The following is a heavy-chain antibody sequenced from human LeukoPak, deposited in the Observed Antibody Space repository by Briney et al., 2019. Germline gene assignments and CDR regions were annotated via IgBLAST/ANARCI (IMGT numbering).Heavy chain of an antibody. D-gene: IGHD5-24*01. CDR1: GFTASSNL. CDR2: MYSDGST. CDR3: ARDGYNYGNY. Sequence: GGSLRPSCAASGFTASSNLMRWVRQAPEKGLEWVSVMYSDGSTYYADSVKGRFTISRDNSKNTVYLQMNSLRAEDTAVYYCARDGYNYGNYWGQGTLVTVSS. J-gene: IGHJ4*02. V-gene: IGHV3-53*01.